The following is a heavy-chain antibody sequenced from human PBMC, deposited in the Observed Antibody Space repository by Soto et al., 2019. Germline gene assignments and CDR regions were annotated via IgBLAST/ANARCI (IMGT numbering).Heavy chain of an antibody. J-gene: IGHJ5*02. CDR3: ARASWAVVPAAMGYNWFDP. Sequence: VPVKVSWKASGYTITGYSMHWVRQAPGQGLEWMGWINPNSGGTNYAQKFQGWVTMTRDTSISTAYMELSRLRSDDTAVYYCARASWAVVPAAMGYNWFDPWGQGTLVTVSS. CDR2: INPNSGGT. D-gene: IGHD2-2*01. V-gene: IGHV1-2*04. CDR1: GYTITGYS.